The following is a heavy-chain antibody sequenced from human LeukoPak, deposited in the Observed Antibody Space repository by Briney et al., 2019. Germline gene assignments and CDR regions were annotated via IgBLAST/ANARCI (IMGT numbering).Heavy chain of an antibody. CDR1: GYAFTGYY. CDR2: IDPNSGST. CDR3: ARVPGPYTTSRFDY. J-gene: IGHJ4*02. D-gene: IGHD2-2*02. Sequence: ASVRVSCKTSGYAFTGYYLHWVRQAPGQGPEWMARIDPNSGSTHYAQKFQVRVTVTSDTSTSTVYMELSGLRSDDTAVYYCARVPGPYTTSRFDYWGQGTLVTVSS. V-gene: IGHV1-2*02.